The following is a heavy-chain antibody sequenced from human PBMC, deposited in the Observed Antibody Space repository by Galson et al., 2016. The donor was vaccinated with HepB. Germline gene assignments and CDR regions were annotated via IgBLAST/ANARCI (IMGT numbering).Heavy chain of an antibody. V-gene: IGHV3-11*06. CDR3: AREGDDPDAFDV. Sequence: SPRLSCAASGFNLKDHYMSWVRQAPGKRLEWVAYISSTGSYTNYPDYLKGRFIISKNNAESSLYLQMNSLRGEDTAVYYCAREGDDPDAFDVWGQGTVVTVSS. CDR2: ISSTGSYT. CDR1: GFNLKDHY. J-gene: IGHJ3*01. D-gene: IGHD5-24*01.